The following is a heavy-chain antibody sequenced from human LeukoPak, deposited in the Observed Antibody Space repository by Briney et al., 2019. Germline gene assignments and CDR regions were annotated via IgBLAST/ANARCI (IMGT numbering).Heavy chain of an antibody. V-gene: IGHV4-59*11. CDR2: IYYSGSS. Sequence: SETLSLTCTVSGGSISSHYWSWIRQPPGKGLEWIGYIYYSGSSNYNPSLKSRVTISVDKSKNQFSLKLSSVTAADTAVYYCARELLGQQLVFDYWGQGTLVTVSS. D-gene: IGHD6-13*01. J-gene: IGHJ4*02. CDR3: ARELLGQQLVFDY. CDR1: GGSISSHY.